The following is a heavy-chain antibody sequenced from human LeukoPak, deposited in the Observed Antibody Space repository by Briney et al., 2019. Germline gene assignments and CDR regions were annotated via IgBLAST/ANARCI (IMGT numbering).Heavy chain of an antibody. CDR2: ISGNGAHP. D-gene: IGHD3-22*01. CDR3: AKAVDGRGYYFERGADF. Sequence: GGSLRLSCAASGFTFSSYSMNWVRQAPGKGLEWVSSISGNGAHPYYADSVKGRFTISRDFSRNAVYLQMSSLRVEDTAEYYCAKAVDGRGYYFERGADFWGQGTMVTVSS. V-gene: IGHV3-23*01. J-gene: IGHJ4*02. CDR1: GFTFSSYS.